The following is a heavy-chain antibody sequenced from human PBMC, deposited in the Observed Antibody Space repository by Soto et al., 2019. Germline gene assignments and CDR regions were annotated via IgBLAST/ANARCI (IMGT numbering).Heavy chain of an antibody. Sequence: GGSLRLSCAASGSTLDDYAMHWVRQAPGKGLEWVSGISWNSGSIGYADSVKGRFTISRDNAKNSLYLQMNSLRSEDTALYYCAKDMGYDLSPLGYFDYWGQGTLVTVSS. V-gene: IGHV3-9*01. CDR1: GSTLDDYA. D-gene: IGHD5-12*01. CDR2: ISWNSGSI. CDR3: AKDMGYDLSPLGYFDY. J-gene: IGHJ4*02.